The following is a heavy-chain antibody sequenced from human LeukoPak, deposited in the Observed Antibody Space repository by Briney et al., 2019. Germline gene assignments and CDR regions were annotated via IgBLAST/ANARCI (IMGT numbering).Heavy chain of an antibody. CDR1: GYTFTGYY. J-gene: IGHJ4*02. CDR3: ARRDSSTSD. D-gene: IGHD6-6*01. V-gene: IGHV1-2*06. Sequence: ASVKVSCKASGYTFTGYYMHWVRQAPGQGLEWMGRINPNRGGTNYAQKLQGRVTMTRDTSISTAYMELSRLSSDDTAVYYCARRDSSTSDWGQGTLVTVSS. CDR2: INPNRGGT.